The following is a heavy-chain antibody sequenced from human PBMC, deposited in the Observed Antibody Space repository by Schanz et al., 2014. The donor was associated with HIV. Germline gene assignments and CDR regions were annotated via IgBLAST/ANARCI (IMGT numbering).Heavy chain of an antibody. CDR2: ITGSGGRT. V-gene: IGHV3-23*01. CDR1: GFTFSSYA. D-gene: IGHD4-17*01. CDR3: ATAAVTDYSDN. Sequence: EVQLWESGGALVQPGGSLRLSCTASGFTFSSYAMSWVRQAPGKGLQWVSTITGSGGRTYYADSVKGRFTISRDNSMNTLYLQMNSLRGEDTAVYYCATAAVTDYSDNWGQGTLVTVSS. J-gene: IGHJ4*02.